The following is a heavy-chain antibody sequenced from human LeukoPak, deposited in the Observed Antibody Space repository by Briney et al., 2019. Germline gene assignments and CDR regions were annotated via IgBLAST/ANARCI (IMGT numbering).Heavy chain of an antibody. V-gene: IGHV1-69*13. J-gene: IGHJ6*02. CDR2: IIPIFGTA. Sequence: SVKVSCKASGGTFGSYAISWVRQAPRQGLEWMGGIIPIFGTANYAQKFQGRVTITADESTSTAYMELSSLRSEDTAVYYCARGTDYYYHAMDVWGQGTTVTVSS. CDR1: GGTFGSYA. CDR3: ARGTDYYYHAMDV.